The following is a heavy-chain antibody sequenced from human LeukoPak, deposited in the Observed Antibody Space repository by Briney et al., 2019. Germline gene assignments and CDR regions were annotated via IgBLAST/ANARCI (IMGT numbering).Heavy chain of an antibody. Sequence: GGSLRLSCAASGFTFSSYAMSWVRQAPGKGLEWVSVISGSGGTTYYADSVKGRFTISRDNSKNTLYLQMNSLRADDTAVYYCATALYGSGSYLKAYMDVWGKGTTVTVSS. CDR1: GFTFSSYA. CDR3: ATALYGSGSYLKAYMDV. CDR2: ISGSGGTT. J-gene: IGHJ6*03. D-gene: IGHD3-10*01. V-gene: IGHV3-23*01.